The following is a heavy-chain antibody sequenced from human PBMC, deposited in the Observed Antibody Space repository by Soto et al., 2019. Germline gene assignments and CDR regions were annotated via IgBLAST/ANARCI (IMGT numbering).Heavy chain of an antibody. CDR3: AQDIVGTGPHYFDY. J-gene: IGHJ4*02. CDR2: ISYEGSDK. Sequence: GGSLRLFCAASGFTFSSFLMHCISQAQGKRLEWVGVISYEGSDKYYADSVKGRFTISRDNSKNTLYLEMNGLRAEDTAIYYCAQDIVGTGPHYFDYWRQRPLVTVSS. CDR1: GFTFSSFL. V-gene: IGHV3-30*18. D-gene: IGHD1-1*01.